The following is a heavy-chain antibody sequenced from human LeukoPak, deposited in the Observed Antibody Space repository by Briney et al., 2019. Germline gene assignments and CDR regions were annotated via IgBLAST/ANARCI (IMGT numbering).Heavy chain of an antibody. Sequence: ASETVSRKATVYRFTVCCRHCERQAPGQGLEWMGWINPNSGGTNYAQKFLGSVTMTRDTSISTAYMELSSLRSDDTAVYYCAGLYGDYVTSDYWGQGTLITVSS. V-gene: IGHV1-2*02. D-gene: IGHD4-17*01. CDR3: AGLYGDYVTSDY. CDR2: INPNSGGT. J-gene: IGHJ4*02. CDR1: VYRFTVCC.